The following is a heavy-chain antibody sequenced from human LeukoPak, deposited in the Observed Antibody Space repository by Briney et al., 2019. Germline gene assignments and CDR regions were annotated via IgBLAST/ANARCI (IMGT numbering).Heavy chain of an antibody. J-gene: IGHJ3*02. Sequence: GASVKVSCKASGYTFTGYYMHWVRQAPGQGLEWMGWINPNSGGTNYAQKFQGRVTMTRDTSISTAYMELSRLRSDDTAVYYCARVVEMATIDAFDIWGQGTMVTVSS. V-gene: IGHV1-2*02. CDR1: GYTFTGYY. CDR3: ARVVEMATIDAFDI. CDR2: INPNSGGT. D-gene: IGHD5-24*01.